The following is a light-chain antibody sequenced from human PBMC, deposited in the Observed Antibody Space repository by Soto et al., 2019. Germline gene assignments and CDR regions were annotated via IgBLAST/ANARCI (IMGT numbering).Light chain of an antibody. J-gene: IGKJ3*01. CDR2: AAS. V-gene: IGKV3-20*01. CDR1: QSVSVNY. CDR3: QQYGGSPFT. Sequence: EIVLTQSPGTLSLSPGERATLSCSASQSVSVNYLAWYQQKGGQAPRLLIYAASTRATGVPDRFSGTGSGTDFDLTISRLETDDSAVYYCQQYGGSPFTFGPGTKVDSK.